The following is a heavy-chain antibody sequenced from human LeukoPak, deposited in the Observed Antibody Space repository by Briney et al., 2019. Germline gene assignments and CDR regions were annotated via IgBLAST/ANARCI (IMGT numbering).Heavy chain of an antibody. D-gene: IGHD2-2*01. CDR1: GFTFTNAW. J-gene: IGHJ4*02. CDR2: IRRKTDGGTA. Sequence: GGSLRLSCEASGFTFTNAWMSWGRQAPGEGVGGGCRIRRKTDGGTADYAAPVMGRFTISRDDSNNTLYLQMNSLKTEDTAVYYCISGFCSSASCYAWGRGTLVIVSS. CDR3: ISGFCSSASCYA. V-gene: IGHV3-15*01.